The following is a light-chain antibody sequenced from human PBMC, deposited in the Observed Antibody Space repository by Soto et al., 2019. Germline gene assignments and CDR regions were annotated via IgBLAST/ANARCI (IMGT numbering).Light chain of an antibody. Sequence: DIQMTQSPSTLSASVGDRVTITCRASQSISSWLAWYQQKPGKAPKLLIYKASSLESGVPSRFSGRGSGTEFTLTLSSRQPDDFATYYCQQYNSYSPYTFGQGTKLEIK. J-gene: IGKJ2*01. CDR3: QQYNSYSPYT. CDR1: QSISSW. CDR2: KAS. V-gene: IGKV1-5*03.